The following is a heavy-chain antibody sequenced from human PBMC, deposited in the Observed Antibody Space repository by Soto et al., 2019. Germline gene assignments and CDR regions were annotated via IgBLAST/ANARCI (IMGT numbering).Heavy chain of an antibody. V-gene: IGHV4-59*01. Sequence: PSETLSITCTVSGGSISSYYWSWIRQPPGKGLEWIGYIYYSGSTNYNPSLKSRVTISVDTSKNQFSLKLSSVTAADTAVYYCARGSGYPYYFDYWGQGTLVTSPQ. D-gene: IGHD3-3*01. CDR2: IYYSGST. J-gene: IGHJ4*02. CDR3: ARGSGYPYYFDY. CDR1: GGSISSYY.